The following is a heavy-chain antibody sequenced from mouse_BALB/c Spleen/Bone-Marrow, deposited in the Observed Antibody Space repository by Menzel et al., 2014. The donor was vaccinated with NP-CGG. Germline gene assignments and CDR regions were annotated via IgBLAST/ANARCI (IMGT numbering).Heavy chain of an antibody. Sequence: QVQLQQSGSELRSPGSSVKLSCKAFDLDVFPITYMCWVRQKPGHGFEWIGDILPSFGRTIYGQIFADIATLNADTVSNTANVKLNGQTTEDSAIHYCAKLYGNSFDYWGQGTTLTVSS. D-gene: IGHD1-1*01. V-gene: IGHV15-2*02. CDR1: DLDVFPITY. J-gene: IGHJ2*01. CDR2: ILPSFGRT. CDR3: AKLYGNSFDY.